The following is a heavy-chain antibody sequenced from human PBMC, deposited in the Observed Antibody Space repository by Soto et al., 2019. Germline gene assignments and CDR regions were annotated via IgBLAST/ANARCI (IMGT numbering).Heavy chain of an antibody. D-gene: IGHD3-22*01. V-gene: IGHV4-39*01. Sequence: QLQLQESGPGLVKPSETLSLTCTVSGGSISSSSYYWGWIRQPPGKGLEWIGSIYYSGSTYYNPSLKSRVTLSVDTYKNQFSLKLSSVTAADTAVYYCARHGEDYDSSGYYYLIDYWGQGTLVTVSS. CDR3: ARHGEDYDSSGYYYLIDY. CDR2: IYYSGST. J-gene: IGHJ4*02. CDR1: GGSISSSSYY.